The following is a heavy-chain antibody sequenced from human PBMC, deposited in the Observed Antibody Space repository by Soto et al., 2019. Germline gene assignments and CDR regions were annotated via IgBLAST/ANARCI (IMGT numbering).Heavy chain of an antibody. Sequence: PSETLSLTCAVYGGSFSGYYWSWIRQPPGKGLEWIGEINHSGSTNYNPTIKSILIISVDTSKCVFSLKLSSVTAADTAVYYCVSFWPPPYSDALTDYTDAFDYWGQGTLVTVSS. V-gene: IGHV4-34*01. J-gene: IGHJ4*02. CDR3: VSFWPPPYSDALTDYTDAFDY. CDR1: GGSFSGYY. CDR2: INHSGST. D-gene: IGHD3-9*01.